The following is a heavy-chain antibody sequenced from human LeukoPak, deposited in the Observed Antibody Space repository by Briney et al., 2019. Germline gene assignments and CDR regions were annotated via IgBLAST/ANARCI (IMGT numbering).Heavy chain of an antibody. CDR1: GGSISSNSYY. CDR3: ARDVSGSYYADY. CDR2: IYYSGST. J-gene: IGHJ4*02. V-gene: IGHV4-39*07. D-gene: IGHD1-26*01. Sequence: SETLSLTCAVSGGSISSNSYYWGWIRQPPGKGLEWIGSIYYSGSTYYNPSLKSRVTISVDTSKNQFSLKLSSVTAADTAVYYCARDVSGSYYADYWGQGTLVTVSS.